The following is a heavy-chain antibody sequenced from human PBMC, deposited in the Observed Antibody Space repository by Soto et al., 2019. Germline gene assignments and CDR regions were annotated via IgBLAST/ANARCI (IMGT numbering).Heavy chain of an antibody. J-gene: IGHJ4*02. CDR2: FDPEDGET. Sequence: ASVKVSCKVSGYTLTELSMHWVRQAPGKGLEWMGGFDPEDGETIYAQKFQGRVTMTEDTSTDTAYMELSSLRSEDTAVYYCATKSDYDILTGLDYWGQGTLVTVSS. CDR3: ATKSDYDILTGLDY. D-gene: IGHD3-9*01. V-gene: IGHV1-24*01. CDR1: GYTLTELS.